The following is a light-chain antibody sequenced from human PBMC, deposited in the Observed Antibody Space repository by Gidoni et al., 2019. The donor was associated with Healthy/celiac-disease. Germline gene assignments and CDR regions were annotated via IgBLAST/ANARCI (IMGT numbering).Light chain of an antibody. CDR3: QQYGSSPRT. J-gene: IGKJ1*01. V-gene: IGKV3-20*01. Sequence: EIVLTQSPGTLSLSPGERATLSCRASQSVSSSYLAWYQQKPGQAPRLLIYGASSRATDIPDRFSGSGSGTDFTLTISRLEPEDFAVYYCQQYGSSPRTFGQGTKVGIK. CDR2: GAS. CDR1: QSVSSSY.